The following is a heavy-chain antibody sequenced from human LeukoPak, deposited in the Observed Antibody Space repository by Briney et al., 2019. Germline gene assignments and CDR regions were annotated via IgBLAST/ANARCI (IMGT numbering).Heavy chain of an antibody. CDR3: AKDRSSGWSFFDY. CDR2: ISGSGGST. CDR1: GFTFSSYA. D-gene: IGHD6-19*01. V-gene: IGHV3-23*01. Sequence: GGSLRLSCAASGFTFSSYAMSRVRQAPGKGLEWVSAISGSGGSTYYADSVKGRFTISRDNSKNTLYLQMNSLRAEDTAVYYCAKDRSSGWSFFDYWGQGTLVTVSS. J-gene: IGHJ4*02.